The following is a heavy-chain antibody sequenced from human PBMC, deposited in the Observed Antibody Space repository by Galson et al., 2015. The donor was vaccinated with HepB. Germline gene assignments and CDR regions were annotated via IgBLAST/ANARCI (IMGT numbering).Heavy chain of an antibody. J-gene: IGHJ6*02. CDR1: GGTFSSYA. D-gene: IGHD4-23*01. CDR3: ARAQYGGNSRIHYYYYGMDV. Sequence: SVKVSCKASGGTFSSYAISWVRQAPGQGLEWMGGIIPIFGTANYAQKFQGRVTITADKSTSTAYMELSSLRSEDTAVYYCARAQYGGNSRIHYYYYGMDVWGQGTTVTVSS. CDR2: IIPIFGTA. V-gene: IGHV1-69*06.